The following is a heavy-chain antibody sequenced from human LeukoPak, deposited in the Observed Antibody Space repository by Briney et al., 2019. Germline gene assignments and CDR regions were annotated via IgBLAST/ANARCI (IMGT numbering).Heavy chain of an antibody. V-gene: IGHV4-31*03. Sequence: SETLSLTCTVSGGSISSGGYYWSWIRQHPGKGLEWIGYTYYSGSTYYNPSLKSRVTISVDTSKNQFSLKLSSVTAADTAVYYCAAYYYDSSGYGDWFDPWGQGTLVTVSS. CDR1: GGSISSGGYY. CDR3: AAYYYDSSGYGDWFDP. J-gene: IGHJ5*02. D-gene: IGHD3-22*01. CDR2: TYYSGST.